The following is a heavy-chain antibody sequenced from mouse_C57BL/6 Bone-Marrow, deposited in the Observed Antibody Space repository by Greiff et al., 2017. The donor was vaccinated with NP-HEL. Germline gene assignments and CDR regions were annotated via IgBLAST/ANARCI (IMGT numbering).Heavy chain of an antibody. V-gene: IGHV5-12*01. CDR2: ISNGGGST. Sequence: EVQGVESGGGLVQPGGSLKLSCAASGFTFSDYYMYWVRQTPEKRLEWVAYISNGGGSTYYPATVQGRFTISTDNAKNTLYLQMSRLTSEDTAMYYCARHLILRSNYAMDYWGQGTSVTVSS. CDR1: GFTFSDYY. CDR3: ARHLILRSNYAMDY. J-gene: IGHJ4*01. D-gene: IGHD1-1*01.